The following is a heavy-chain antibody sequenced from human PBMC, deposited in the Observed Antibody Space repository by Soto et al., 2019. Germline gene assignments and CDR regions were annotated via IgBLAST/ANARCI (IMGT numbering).Heavy chain of an antibody. CDR2: IYYSGST. CDR1: GGSIISGDYY. CDR3: AFGDILTGYFDY. V-gene: IGHV4-30-4*01. D-gene: IGHD3-9*01. J-gene: IGHJ4*02. Sequence: SETLSLTCTVSGGSIISGDYYWSWIRQPPGKGLEWIGYIYYSGSTYYNPSLKSRVTISVDTSKNQFSLKLSSVTAADTAVYYCAFGDILTGYFDYWGQGTLVTVSS.